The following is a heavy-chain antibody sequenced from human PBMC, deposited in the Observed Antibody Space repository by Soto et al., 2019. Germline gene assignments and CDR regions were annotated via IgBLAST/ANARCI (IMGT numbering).Heavy chain of an antibody. J-gene: IGHJ6*03. D-gene: IGHD3-3*01. CDR3: AREKITIFGVVKSYYYMDV. V-gene: IGHV1-8*01. Sequence: GASVKVSCKASGYTFTSYDINWVRQATGQGLEWMGWMNPNSGNTGYAQKFQGRVTMTRNTSISTAYMELSSLRSEDTAVYYCAREKITIFGVVKSYYYMDVWGKGTTVTVSS. CDR1: GYTFTSYD. CDR2: MNPNSGNT.